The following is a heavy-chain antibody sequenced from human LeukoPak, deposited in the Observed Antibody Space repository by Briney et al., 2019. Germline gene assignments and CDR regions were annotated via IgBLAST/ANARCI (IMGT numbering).Heavy chain of an antibody. CDR2: INHSGST. V-gene: IGHV4-34*01. J-gene: IGHJ5*02. CDR1: GGSFSGYY. Sequence: SETLSLTCAVYGGSFSGYYWSWIRQPPGKGLEWIGEINHSGSTNYNPSLKSRVTISVDTSKNQFSLKLSSVTAADTAVYYCARVRIAAAGKRMGKTDNWFDPWGQGTLVTVSS. D-gene: IGHD6-13*01. CDR3: ARVRIAAAGKRMGKTDNWFDP.